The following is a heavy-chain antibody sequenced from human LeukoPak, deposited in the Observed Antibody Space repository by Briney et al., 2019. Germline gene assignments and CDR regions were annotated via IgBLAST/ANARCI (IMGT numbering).Heavy chain of an antibody. J-gene: IGHJ5*02. CDR2: IERGGST. CDR3: ARGGLAGSSWSWFDP. Sequence: SETLSLTCGVYGGSFSDYFWTWIRQPPGRGLEWIGEIERGGSTVYSPTLKSRVTMSLDTSKIQFSLRLTSVTAADTAVYFCARGGLAGSSWSWFDPWGQGTLVTVSS. V-gene: IGHV4-34*01. CDR1: GGSFSDYF. D-gene: IGHD6-13*01.